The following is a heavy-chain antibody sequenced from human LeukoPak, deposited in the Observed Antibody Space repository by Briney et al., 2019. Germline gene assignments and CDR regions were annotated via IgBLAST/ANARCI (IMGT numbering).Heavy chain of an antibody. Sequence: SETLSLTCTVSGGSISSYYWSWIRQPPGKGLEWIGYIYCSGSTNYNPSLKSRVTISVDTSKNQFSLKLSSVTAADTAVYYCAREGSSGYYSDYWGQGTLVTVSS. V-gene: IGHV4-59*01. CDR2: IYCSGST. J-gene: IGHJ4*02. CDR3: AREGSSGYYSDY. D-gene: IGHD3-22*01. CDR1: GGSISSYY.